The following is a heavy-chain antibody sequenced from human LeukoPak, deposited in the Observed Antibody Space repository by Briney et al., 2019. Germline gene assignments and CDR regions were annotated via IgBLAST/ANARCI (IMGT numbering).Heavy chain of an antibody. V-gene: IGHV3-23*01. CDR2: ISGSGGST. D-gene: IGHD6-19*01. J-gene: IGHJ4*02. Sequence: GGSLRLSCAASGFTFSSYAMNWVHQAPGKGLEWVSAISGSGGSTYYADSVKGRFTISRDRSKNTLYLEMNSLRAEDTAIYYCAKSVGYSSGWRFDYWGQGTLVTVSS. CDR1: GFTFSSYA. CDR3: AKSVGYSSGWRFDY.